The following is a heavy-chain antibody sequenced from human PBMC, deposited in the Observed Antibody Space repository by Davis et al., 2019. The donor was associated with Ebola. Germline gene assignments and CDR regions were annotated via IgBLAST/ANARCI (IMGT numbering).Heavy chain of an antibody. CDR3: AKPTIYWNYFPIDY. CDR2: ISGSGGST. J-gene: IGHJ4*02. Sequence: GESLKISCAASGFTFSDYYMSWIRQAPGKGLEWVSAISGSGGSTYYADSVKGRFTISRDNSKNTLYLQMNSLRAEDTAVYYCAKPTIYWNYFPIDYWGQGTLVTVSS. V-gene: IGHV3-23*01. CDR1: GFTFSDYY. D-gene: IGHD1-7*01.